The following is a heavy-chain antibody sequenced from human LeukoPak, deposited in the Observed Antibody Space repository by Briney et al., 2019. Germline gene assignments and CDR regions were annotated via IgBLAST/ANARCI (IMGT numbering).Heavy chain of an antibody. Sequence: PSETLSLTCTVSGGSISSGGYYWSWVRQPPGKGLEWIGYIYHSGSTYYNPSLKSRVTISVDRSKNQFSLKLSSVTAADTAVYYCARASHLFGVVTGFDYWGQGTLVTVSS. CDR2: IYHSGST. J-gene: IGHJ4*02. CDR1: GGSISSGGYY. V-gene: IGHV4-30-2*01. CDR3: ARASHLFGVVTGFDY. D-gene: IGHD3-3*01.